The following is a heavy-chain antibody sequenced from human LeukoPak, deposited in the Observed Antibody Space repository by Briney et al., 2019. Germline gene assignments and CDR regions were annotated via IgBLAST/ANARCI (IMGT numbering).Heavy chain of an antibody. CDR3: ANEPATRMLDDAFDI. CDR2: ISYDGSNK. J-gene: IGHJ3*02. Sequence: GGSLRLSCAASGFTFSSYGMHWVRQAPGKGLEWVAVISYDGSNKYYADSVKGRFTISRDNSKNTLYLQMNSLRAEDTAVYYCANEPATRMLDDAFDIWGQGTMVTASS. V-gene: IGHV3-30*18. CDR1: GFTFSSYG. D-gene: IGHD2-8*01.